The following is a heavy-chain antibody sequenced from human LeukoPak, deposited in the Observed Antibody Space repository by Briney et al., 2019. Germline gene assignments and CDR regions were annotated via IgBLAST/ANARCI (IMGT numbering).Heavy chain of an antibody. J-gene: IGHJ3*02. CDR3: ARDIQSTRASNPRGHAFDI. V-gene: IGHV1-46*04. D-gene: IGHD2/OR15-2a*01. CDR2: INPSGGST. CDR1: GYAFSTYY. Sequence: AASVRVSCRASGYAFSTYYIHWVRQAPGQGLEGMGIINPSGGSTTYAQQLQGRVTMTRDTSTSTVYMELSILRSEDTAVYYCARDIQSTRASNPRGHAFDIWGQGTMVTVSS.